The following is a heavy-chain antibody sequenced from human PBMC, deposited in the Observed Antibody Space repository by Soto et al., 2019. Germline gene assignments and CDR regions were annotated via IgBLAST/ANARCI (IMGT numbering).Heavy chain of an antibody. CDR3: AKAVRTRWLVLTLFAY. CDR1: GFTFSSYA. V-gene: IGHV3-23*01. Sequence: PGGSLRLSCAASGFTFSSYAMSWVRQAPGKGLEWVSAISGSGGSTYYADSVKGRFTISRDNSKNTLYLQMNSLRAEDTAVYYCAKAVRTRWLVLTLFAYWGQGTLVTVSS. J-gene: IGHJ4*02. D-gene: IGHD6-19*01. CDR2: ISGSGGST.